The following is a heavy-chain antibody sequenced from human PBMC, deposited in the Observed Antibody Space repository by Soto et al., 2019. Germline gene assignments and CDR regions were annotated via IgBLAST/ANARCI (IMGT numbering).Heavy chain of an antibody. J-gene: IGHJ5*02. CDR3: ARFSPIRSFDP. CDR1: GGTFSSYT. CDR2: IIPILGIA. V-gene: IGHV1-69*02. Sequence: VKVSCKASGGTFSSYTISWVRQAPGQGLEWMGRIIPILGIANYAQKFQGRVTITADKSTSTAYMELSSLRSEDTAVYYCARFSPIRSFDPWGQGTLVTVSS. D-gene: IGHD1-20*01.